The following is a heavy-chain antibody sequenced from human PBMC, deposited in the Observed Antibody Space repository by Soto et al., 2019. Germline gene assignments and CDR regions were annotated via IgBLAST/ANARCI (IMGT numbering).Heavy chain of an antibody. CDR3: AIRAVAGIVLDY. Sequence: SGKVCCKAFGYTFTGYYMHWVRQAPGQGLEWMGWINPNSGGTNYAQKFQGRVTMTRDTSISTAYMELSRLRSDDTAVYYCAIRAVAGIVLDYWGQGTLVTVSS. V-gene: IGHV1-2*02. CDR2: INPNSGGT. J-gene: IGHJ4*02. D-gene: IGHD6-19*01. CDR1: GYTFTGYY.